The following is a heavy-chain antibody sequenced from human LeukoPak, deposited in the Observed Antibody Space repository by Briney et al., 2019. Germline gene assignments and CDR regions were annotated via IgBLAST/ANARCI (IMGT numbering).Heavy chain of an antibody. D-gene: IGHD1-14*01. J-gene: IGHJ3*02. Sequence: ASVKVSCKASGYTFTGYYMHWVRQAPGQGLEWMGWTNPNSGGSNSAQKFQGRVTMTRDTSLNTAYMELSRLTSDDTAVYFCASEGLNNAFDIWGQGTMVTVSS. CDR2: TNPNSGGS. CDR3: ASEGLNNAFDI. CDR1: GYTFTGYY. V-gene: IGHV1-2*02.